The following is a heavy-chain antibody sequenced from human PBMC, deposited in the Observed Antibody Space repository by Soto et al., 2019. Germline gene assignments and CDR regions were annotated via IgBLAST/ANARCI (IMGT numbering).Heavy chain of an antibody. CDR1: GGTFSSYA. J-gene: IGHJ5*02. CDR2: IIPIFGTA. CDR3: SYYSSSWYRGWFDP. V-gene: IGHV1-69*01. D-gene: IGHD6-13*01. Sequence: QVQLVQSGAEVKKPGSSVKVSCKASGGTFSSYAISWVRQAPGQGLEWMGGIIPIFGTANYAQKFQGRVTITADESTSKAYMELSSLRSEDTAVYYCSYYSSSWYRGWFDPCGQGTLVTLSS.